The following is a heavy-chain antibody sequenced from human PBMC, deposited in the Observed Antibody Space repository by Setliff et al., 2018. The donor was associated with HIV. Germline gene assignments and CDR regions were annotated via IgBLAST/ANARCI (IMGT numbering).Heavy chain of an antibody. Sequence: SVKVSCKTSRGTFNRYTISWVRQAPGQGLEWMGGIIPMYGTTKYAKKFQGRVTLTADESTSTAYMELSGLKSEDTALYYCASAPPDIVATSDYWYFDVWGRGTLVTVSS. D-gene: IGHD5-12*01. V-gene: IGHV1-69*13. CDR2: IIPMYGTT. CDR1: RGTFNRYT. CDR3: ASAPPDIVATSDYWYFDV. J-gene: IGHJ2*01.